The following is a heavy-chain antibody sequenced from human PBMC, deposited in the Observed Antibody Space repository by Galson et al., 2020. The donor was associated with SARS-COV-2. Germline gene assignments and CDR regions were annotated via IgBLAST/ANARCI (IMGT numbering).Heavy chain of an antibody. CDR1: GGSISSYY. CDR2: IYYSGST. D-gene: IGHD3-16*02. Sequence: SETLSLTCTVSGGSISSYYWSWIRQPLGKGLEWIGYIYYSGSTNYNPSLKSRVTISVDTSKNQFSLKLSSVTAADTAVYYCARGLSSWDSYYYYGMDVWGQGTTVTVSS. V-gene: IGHV4-59*01. J-gene: IGHJ6*02. CDR3: ARGLSSWDSYYYYGMDV.